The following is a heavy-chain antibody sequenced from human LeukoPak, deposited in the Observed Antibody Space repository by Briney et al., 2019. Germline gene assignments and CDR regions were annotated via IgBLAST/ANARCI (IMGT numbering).Heavy chain of an antibody. J-gene: IGHJ6*03. CDR3: ARVAGRGTTGTTTYYYYYYMDV. V-gene: IGHV1-46*01. CDR2: INPSGGST. Sequence: ASVKVSCKASGYTFTGYYMHWVRQAPGQGLEWMGIINPSGGSTGYAQKFQGRVTMTRDTSTSTVYMELSSLRSEDTAVYYCARVAGRGTTGTTTYYYYYYMDVWGKGTTVTISS. CDR1: GYTFTGYY. D-gene: IGHD1-1*01.